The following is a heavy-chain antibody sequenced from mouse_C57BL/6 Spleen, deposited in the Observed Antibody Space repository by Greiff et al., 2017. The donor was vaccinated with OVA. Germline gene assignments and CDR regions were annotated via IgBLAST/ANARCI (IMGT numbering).Heavy chain of an antibody. CDR2: IYWDDDK. J-gene: IGHJ4*01. D-gene: IGHD2-2*01. CDR3: ARSFYYGYDQWAMDY. Sequence: QVTLKVSGPGILQSSQTLSLTCSFSGFSLSTSGMGVSWIRQPSGKGLEWLAHIYWDDDKRYNPSLESRLTISKDTSRNQVFLKITSVDTADTATYYCARSFYYGYDQWAMDYWGQGTSVTVSS. V-gene: IGHV8-12*01. CDR1: GFSLSTSGMG.